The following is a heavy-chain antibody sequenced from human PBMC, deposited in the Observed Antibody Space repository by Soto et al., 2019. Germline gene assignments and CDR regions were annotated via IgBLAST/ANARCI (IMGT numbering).Heavy chain of an antibody. Sequence: QITLKESGPTLVKPTQTLTLTCTFSGFSLSTSGVAVGWIRQAPRKAPEWIAFIFWEDDKRYSPSRENRLTSTKDASKNQVVIKMSHMEPVDTDTYYCARIFDFWSGYYFSYWGRGTLVTGSS. CDR3: ARIFDFWSGYYFSY. V-gene: IGHV2-5*02. CDR1: GFSLSTSGVA. D-gene: IGHD3-3*01. CDR2: IFWEDDK. J-gene: IGHJ4*02.